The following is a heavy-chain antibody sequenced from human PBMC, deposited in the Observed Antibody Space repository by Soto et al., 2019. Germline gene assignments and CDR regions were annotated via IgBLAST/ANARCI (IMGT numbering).Heavy chain of an antibody. D-gene: IGHD3-16*01. J-gene: IGHJ5*02. V-gene: IGHV4-59*01. CDR2: ICYSGST. CDR3: ARGAYYVSP. Sequence: QVQLQESGPGLVKPSETLSLTCTVSGGSLNISCWSWIRQPPGKGLEWIGFICYSGSTKYNPSLESRVTMSVDPSKNYFSLKVSSVTAADTAVYYCARGAYYVSPWGHRTLVTVSS. CDR1: GGSLNISC.